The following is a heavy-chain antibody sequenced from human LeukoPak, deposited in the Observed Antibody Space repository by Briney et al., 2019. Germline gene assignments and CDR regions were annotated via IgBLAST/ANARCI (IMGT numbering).Heavy chain of an antibody. CDR3: ARIFGYSSIYYFEY. CDR2: IKQDGSEK. J-gene: IGHJ4*02. CDR1: GFTFSSYW. D-gene: IGHD6-13*01. V-gene: IGHV3-7*01. Sequence: GGSLRLSCAASGFTFSSYWMSWVRQAPGRGLEWVANIKQDGSEKYYVDSVKGRFTLSRDNAKNSLYLQMNSLRAEDTAVYYCARIFGYSSIYYFEYWGQGTLVTVSS.